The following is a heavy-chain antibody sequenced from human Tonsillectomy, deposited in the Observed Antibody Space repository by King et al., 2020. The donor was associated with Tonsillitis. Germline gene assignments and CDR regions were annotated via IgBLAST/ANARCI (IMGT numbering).Heavy chain of an antibody. CDR2: ITPDGSGA. D-gene: IGHD2-8*01. Sequence: VQLVESGGALVQPGGSLRLSCSASGFTFSAYWMHWVRQAPGKGLVWVARITPDGSGAVYADSVKGRITISRDNAKNTVFLHMNSLTVEDTAVYYCAKYFNGWVIDSWGQGTLVTVSS. CDR3: AKYFNGWVIDS. J-gene: IGHJ4*02. CDR1: GFTFSAYW. V-gene: IGHV3-74*03.